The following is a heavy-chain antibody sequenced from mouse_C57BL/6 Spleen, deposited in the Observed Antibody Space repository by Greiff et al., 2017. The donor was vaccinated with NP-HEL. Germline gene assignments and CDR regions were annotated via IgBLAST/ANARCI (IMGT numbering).Heavy chain of an antibody. CDR2: ISSGGSYT. Sequence: VQLQQSGGDLVKPGGSLKLSCAASGFTFSSYGMSWVRQTPDKRLEWVATISSGGSYTYYPDSVKGRFTISRDNAKNTLYLQMSSLKSEDTAMYYCARQSGTESYYFDYWGQGTTLTVSS. J-gene: IGHJ2*01. D-gene: IGHD4-1*01. CDR3: ARQSGTESYYFDY. CDR1: GFTFSSYG. V-gene: IGHV5-6*01.